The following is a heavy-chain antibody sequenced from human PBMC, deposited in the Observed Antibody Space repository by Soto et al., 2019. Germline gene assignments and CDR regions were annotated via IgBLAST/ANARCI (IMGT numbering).Heavy chain of an antibody. J-gene: IGHJ4*02. CDR2: ISAYNGNT. D-gene: IGHD3-22*01. Sequence: QVQLVQSGAEVKKPGASVKVSCKASGYTFTSYGISWVRQAPGQGLEWMGWISAYNGNTNYAQKLQGRVTMTTDTSXXTAYMELRSLRSDDTAVYYCARARITMIVVDPFDYWGQGTLVTVSS. CDR1: GYTFTSYG. CDR3: ARARITMIVVDPFDY. V-gene: IGHV1-18*01.